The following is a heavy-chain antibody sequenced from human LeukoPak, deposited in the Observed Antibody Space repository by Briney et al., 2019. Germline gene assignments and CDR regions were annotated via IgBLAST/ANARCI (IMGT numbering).Heavy chain of an antibody. CDR3: ARDRYYYGSGSYQGFDY. V-gene: IGHV1-18*01. Sequence: ASVKVSCKASGYTFTSYGISWVRQAPGQGLEWMGWISVYNGNTNYAQKFQGRVTMTTDTSTSTAYMELRSLRSDDTAVYYCARDRYYYGSGSYQGFDYWGQGTLVTVSS. J-gene: IGHJ4*02. CDR1: GYTFTSYG. CDR2: ISVYNGNT. D-gene: IGHD3-10*01.